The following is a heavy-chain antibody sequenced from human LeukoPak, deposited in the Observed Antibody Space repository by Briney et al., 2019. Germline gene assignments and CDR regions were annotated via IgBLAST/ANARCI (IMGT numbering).Heavy chain of an antibody. Sequence: PGRSLRLSCSASGFTFSIFAMRWVRQAPGKGLEYVSSISSDGGSTYYAESVKGRFTVARDNYKNTPYLKMSSLRAEDPAVYYCASLLQGGSSYGPLDVWGQGTTVTVS. CDR3: ASLLQGGSSYGPLDV. V-gene: IGHV3-64D*06. CDR2: ISSDGGST. D-gene: IGHD5-18*01. CDR1: GFTFSIFA. J-gene: IGHJ6*02.